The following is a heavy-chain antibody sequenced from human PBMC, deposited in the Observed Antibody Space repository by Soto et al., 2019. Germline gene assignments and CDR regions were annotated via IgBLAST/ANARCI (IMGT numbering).Heavy chain of an antibody. CDR3: AQDIFATRTMRVDY. J-gene: IGHJ4*02. Sequence: WGSLRLSFAASGFTFSSYAMSLFLQAPGEGLEWVSAISGYGSSTYYTDSVKGRFTISRDNSKNTLSLQMNSLRAEDTAVYYCAQDIFATRTMRVDYWCQGTRVTV. CDR2: ISGYGSST. V-gene: IGHV3-23*01. D-gene: IGHD4-4*01. CDR1: GFTFSSYA.